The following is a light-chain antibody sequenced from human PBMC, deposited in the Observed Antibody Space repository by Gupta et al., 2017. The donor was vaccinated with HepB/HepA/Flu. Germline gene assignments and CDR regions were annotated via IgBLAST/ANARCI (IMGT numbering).Light chain of an antibody. V-gene: IGKV4-1*01. Sequence: DIVMNQSPDSLAVSLGVGDTINCKSSQSVLYSSNNKNYLAWYQQKPGQPPKLLIYWASTRESGVPDRFSGSGSGTDFTLTIISLQAEDVAVYYCQQYYSTPYTFGQGTKLEIK. CDR3: QQYYSTPYT. CDR1: QSVLYSSNNKNY. J-gene: IGKJ2*01. CDR2: WAS.